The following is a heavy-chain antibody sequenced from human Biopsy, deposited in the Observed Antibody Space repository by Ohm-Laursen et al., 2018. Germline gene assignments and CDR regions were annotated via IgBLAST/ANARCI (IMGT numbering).Heavy chain of an antibody. CDR3: VKSAYSSGFWEASDY. D-gene: IGHD6-19*01. CDR1: GFRFDDYA. J-gene: IGHJ4*02. Sequence: SLRLSCAASGFRFDDYAMQWVGQAQGKGLEWVSGISWSSGTIGYADSVKGRFTVSRDNAKNSLFLQMNSLRVEDTALYYCVKSAYSSGFWEASDYWGQGTLVTVSS. CDR2: ISWSSGTI. V-gene: IGHV3-9*01.